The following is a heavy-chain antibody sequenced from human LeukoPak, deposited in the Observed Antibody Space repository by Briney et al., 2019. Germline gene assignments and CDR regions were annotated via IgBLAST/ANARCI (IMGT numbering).Heavy chain of an antibody. V-gene: IGHV1-69*06. CDR1: GGTFSSYA. Sequence: ASVKVSCKASGGTFSSYAISWVRQAPGQGLEWMGGIIPVFGTVNYAQKFQGRVTITADKSTSTAYMELSSLRSEDTAVYYCARSLFRFLEWSYRSYYYYYMDVWGKGTTVTVSS. D-gene: IGHD3-3*01. CDR2: IIPVFGTV. CDR3: ARSLFRFLEWSYRSYYYYYMDV. J-gene: IGHJ6*03.